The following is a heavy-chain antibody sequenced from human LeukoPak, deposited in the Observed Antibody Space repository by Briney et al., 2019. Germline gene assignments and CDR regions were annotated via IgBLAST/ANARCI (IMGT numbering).Heavy chain of an antibody. V-gene: IGHV4-34*01. CDR2: INHSGST. CDR1: GGSFSGYY. Sequence: SETLSLTCAVYGGSFSGYYWSWIRQPPGKGLEWIGEINHSGSTNYNPSLKSRVTISVDTSKNQFSLKLSSVTAADTAVYYCARLPDYYSRHGAPGWGQGTLVTDSS. CDR3: ARLPDYYSRHGAPG. D-gene: IGHD3-10*01. J-gene: IGHJ4*02.